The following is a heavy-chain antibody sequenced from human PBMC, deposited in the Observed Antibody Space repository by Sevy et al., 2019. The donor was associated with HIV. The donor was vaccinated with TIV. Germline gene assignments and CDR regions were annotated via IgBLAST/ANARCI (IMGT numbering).Heavy chain of an antibody. CDR1: GFSFSEFW. Sequence: GGSLRLSCAASGFSFSEFWMTWVRQAPGKGLERIASVNPDGSRIYYVDSVRGRFTISREYTKNSLYLQMNSLTVDDTAVYFCARDRAYSALDYWGQGTLVTVSS. J-gene: IGHJ4*02. CDR2: VNPDGSRI. D-gene: IGHD5-18*01. CDR3: ARDRAYSALDY. V-gene: IGHV3-7*01.